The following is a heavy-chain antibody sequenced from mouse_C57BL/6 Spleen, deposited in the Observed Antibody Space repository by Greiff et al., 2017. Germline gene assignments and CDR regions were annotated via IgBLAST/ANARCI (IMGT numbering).Heavy chain of an antibody. D-gene: IGHD1-1*01. Sequence: VQLQQSGAELARPGASVKLSCKASGYTFTSYGISWVKQRTGQGLEWIGEIYPRSGNTYYNEKFKGKATLTADKSSSTAYMELRSLTSEDSAVYFCARGEEYCYGSSPYYFCGWGQGTTLTV. CDR3: ARGEEYCYGSSPYYFCG. CDR1: GYTFTSYG. J-gene: IGHJ2*01. V-gene: IGHV1-81*01. CDR2: IYPRSGNT.